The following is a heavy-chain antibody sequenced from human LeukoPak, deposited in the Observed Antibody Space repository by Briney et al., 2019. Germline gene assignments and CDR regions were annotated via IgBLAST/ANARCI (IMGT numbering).Heavy chain of an antibody. V-gene: IGHV3-48*03. Sequence: PGGSLRLSCVASGFTFSNYEMNWVRQAPGKGLEWVSYISSSGSTIYYADSVKGRFTISRDNAKNSLYLQMNSLRAEDTAVYYCARDHVRCAFDYWGQGTLVTVSS. CDR2: ISSSGSTI. D-gene: IGHD4-17*01. J-gene: IGHJ4*02. CDR3: ARDHVRCAFDY. CDR1: GFTFSNYE.